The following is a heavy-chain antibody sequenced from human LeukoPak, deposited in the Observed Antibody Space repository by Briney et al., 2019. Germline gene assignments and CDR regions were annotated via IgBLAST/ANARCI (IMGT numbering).Heavy chain of an antibody. CDR1: GYTFTDYY. CDR2: INPNSGVK. V-gene: IGHV1-2*02. CDR3: ARGGVDPPRNALDI. Sequence: ASVKVSCKASGYTFTDYYMHWVRQAPGQGLEWMGWINPNSGVKNYAQKFQGRVTMTRDTSISAAYMELSSLRSDDTAVYYCARGGVDPPRNALDIWGQGTMVTVSS. J-gene: IGHJ3*02. D-gene: IGHD2-8*02.